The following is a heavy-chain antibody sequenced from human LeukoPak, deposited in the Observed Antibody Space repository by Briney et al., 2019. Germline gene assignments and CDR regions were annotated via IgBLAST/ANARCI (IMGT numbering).Heavy chain of an antibody. CDR1: GYTFTGYY. J-gene: IGHJ4*02. D-gene: IGHD3-9*01. CDR2: INPNSGGT. V-gene: IGHV1-2*02. CDR3: ARGYFGWLLPDY. Sequence: ASVKLSCKASGYTFTGYYMHWGRQAPGQGLEWMGWINPNSGGTNYAQKFQGRVTMTRDTSISTAYMELSRLRSDDTAVYYCARGYFGWLLPDYWGQGTLVTVSS.